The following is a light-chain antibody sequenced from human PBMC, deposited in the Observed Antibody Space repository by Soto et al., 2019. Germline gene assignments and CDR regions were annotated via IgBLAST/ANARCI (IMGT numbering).Light chain of an antibody. Sequence: DIQMTQSPSSLSASVGDRVTITCRASQTITTYLNWYQQKPGKAPQLLIYGASSLQSGVPSRFTGSGSGTDFTLTISSLQPEDFATYYCQQSHSTPWTFGQGTKVEIK. J-gene: IGKJ1*01. V-gene: IGKV1-39*01. CDR2: GAS. CDR3: QQSHSTPWT. CDR1: QTITTY.